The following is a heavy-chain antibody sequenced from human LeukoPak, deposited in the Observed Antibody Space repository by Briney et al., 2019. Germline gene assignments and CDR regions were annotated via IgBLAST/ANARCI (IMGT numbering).Heavy chain of an antibody. J-gene: IGHJ4*02. CDR3: ARRIRSSGCLDY. V-gene: IGHV4-39*01. CDR1: GGSISSSSYY. D-gene: IGHD6-19*01. Sequence: PSETLSLTCTVCGGSISSSSYYWGWIRQPPGKGLEWIGSIHYSGSTYYNPSLKSRVTISVDTSKNQFSLKLSSVTAADTAVYYCARRIRSSGCLDYWGQGTLVTVSS. CDR2: IHYSGST.